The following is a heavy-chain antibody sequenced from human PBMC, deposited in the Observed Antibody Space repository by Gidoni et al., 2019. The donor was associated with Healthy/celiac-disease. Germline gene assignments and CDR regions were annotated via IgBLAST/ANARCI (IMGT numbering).Heavy chain of an antibody. J-gene: IGHJ4*02. CDR3: ARAHGSLDY. V-gene: IGHV4-34*01. CDR1: GGSFSGYY. CDR2: INHSGST. D-gene: IGHD3-10*01. Sequence: QVQLQQWCAGLLKPPENLSPTCAVYGGSFSGYYWSWFRQPPGKRLEWIGEINHSGSTNYNPSLKSRVTISVDTSKNQFSLKLSSVTAADTAVYYCARAHGSLDYWGQGTLVTVSS.